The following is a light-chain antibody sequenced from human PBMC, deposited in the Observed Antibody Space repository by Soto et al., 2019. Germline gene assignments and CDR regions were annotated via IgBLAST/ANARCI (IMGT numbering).Light chain of an antibody. CDR3: AAWDDSLNGHVV. CDR2: SNN. Sequence: QLVLTQPPSASGTPGQRVTISCSGSNSNIESNTVNWYQQLPGTAPKLLIYSNNQRPSGVPDRFSGSKSGTSASLAISGFQSDDEADYYCAAWDDSLNGHVVFGGGTKLTVL. J-gene: IGLJ2*01. V-gene: IGLV1-44*01. CDR1: NSNIESNT.